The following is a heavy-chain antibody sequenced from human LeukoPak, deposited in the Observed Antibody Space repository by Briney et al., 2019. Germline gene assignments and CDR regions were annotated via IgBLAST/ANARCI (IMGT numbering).Heavy chain of an antibody. CDR3: AKDHRGYSYGTYFDY. J-gene: IGHJ4*02. D-gene: IGHD5-18*01. Sequence: GGSLRLFCAASGFTFSSYAMSWVRQAPGKGLEWVSAISGSGGSTYYADSVKGRFTISRDNSKNTLYLQMNSLRAEDTAVYYCAKDHRGYSYGTYFDYWGQGTLVTVSS. CDR1: GFTFSSYA. V-gene: IGHV3-23*01. CDR2: ISGSGGST.